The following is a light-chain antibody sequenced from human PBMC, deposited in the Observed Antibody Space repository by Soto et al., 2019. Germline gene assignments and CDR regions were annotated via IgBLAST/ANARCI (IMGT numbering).Light chain of an antibody. Sequence: QAVVTQPHSASGTPGQRVTVSCSGSSSNIGSNTVNWYQQLPGTAPKLLIYSNNQRPSGFTDRFSGSKSGTAASLAISGLQSEDEADYYCAAWDDSRNGPVFGGGTKLTVL. CDR1: SSNIGSNT. CDR2: SNN. CDR3: AAWDDSRNGPV. V-gene: IGLV1-44*01. J-gene: IGLJ3*02.